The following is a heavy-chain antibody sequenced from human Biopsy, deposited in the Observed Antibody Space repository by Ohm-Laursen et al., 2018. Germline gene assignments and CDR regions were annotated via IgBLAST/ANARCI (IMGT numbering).Heavy chain of an antibody. V-gene: IGHV1-18*01. CDR3: ARDPHGEGRDFGSYFDY. CDR2: ISAYNGHT. Sequence: ASVKVSCKASGYPFITYGISWVRQAPGQGLEWMGWISAYNGHTKFARKFQDRVTMTTDTSTTTAYMDLRSLRSDDTAVYYCARDPHGEGRDFGSYFDYWGQGTLVTVSS. D-gene: IGHD4-17*01. CDR1: GYPFITYG. J-gene: IGHJ4*02.